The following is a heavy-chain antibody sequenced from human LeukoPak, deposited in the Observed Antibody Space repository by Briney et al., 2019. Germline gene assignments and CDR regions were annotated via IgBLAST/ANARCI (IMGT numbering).Heavy chain of an antibody. Sequence: GGSLRLSCAASGFTFSSYSMNWVRQAPGKGLEWVSYISSSSSTIYYADSVKGRFTISRDNAKNSLYLQMNSLRDEDTAVCYCARDPGYYDYIWGSYRHFDYWGQGTLVTVSS. D-gene: IGHD3-16*02. J-gene: IGHJ4*02. CDR3: ARDPGYYDYIWGSYRHFDY. CDR1: GFTFSSYS. V-gene: IGHV3-48*02. CDR2: ISSSSSTI.